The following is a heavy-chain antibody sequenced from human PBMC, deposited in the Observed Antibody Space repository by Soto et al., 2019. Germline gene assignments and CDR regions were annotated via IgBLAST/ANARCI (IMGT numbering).Heavy chain of an antibody. Sequence: QVQLQESGPGLVKPSQTLSLTCTVSGGAISSGGYYWSWIRQHPGKGLEWIRYIYYSGSTYYNPSLKSRVTISVDTSKNQFSLKLSSVTAADTAVYYCAREAAGILNWFDPWGQGTLVTVSS. CDR3: AREAAGILNWFDP. D-gene: IGHD6-25*01. J-gene: IGHJ5*02. V-gene: IGHV4-31*03. CDR1: GGAISSGGYY. CDR2: IYYSGST.